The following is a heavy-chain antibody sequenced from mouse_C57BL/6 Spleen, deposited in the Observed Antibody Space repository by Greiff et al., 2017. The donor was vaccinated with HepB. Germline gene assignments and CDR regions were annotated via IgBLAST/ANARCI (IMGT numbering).Heavy chain of an antibody. J-gene: IGHJ4*01. D-gene: IGHD3-3*01. V-gene: IGHV1-74*01. CDR1: GYTFTSYW. CDR2: IHPSDSDT. Sequence: VKLQQPGAELVKPGASVKVSCKASGYTFTSYWMHWVKQRPGQGLEWIGRIHPSDSDTNYNQKFKGKATLTVDKSSSTAYMQLSSLTSEDSAVYYCAIRGWEGPYAMDYWGQGTSVTVSS. CDR3: AIRGWEGPYAMDY.